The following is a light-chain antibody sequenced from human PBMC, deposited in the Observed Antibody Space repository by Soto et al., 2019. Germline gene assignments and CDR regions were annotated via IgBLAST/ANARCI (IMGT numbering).Light chain of an antibody. CDR3: GADHGSGSNFVVV. V-gene: IGLV9-49*01. J-gene: IGLJ2*01. CDR1: SGYSNYK. CDR2: VGTGGIVG. Sequence: QLVLTQPPSASASLGASVTLTCTLSSGYSNYKVAWYQQRPGKGPRFGMRVGTGGIVGSRGDGIPDRFSVLGSGLNRNLTIKNIQEEDESDYHCGADHGSGSNFVVVFGGGTKVTVL.